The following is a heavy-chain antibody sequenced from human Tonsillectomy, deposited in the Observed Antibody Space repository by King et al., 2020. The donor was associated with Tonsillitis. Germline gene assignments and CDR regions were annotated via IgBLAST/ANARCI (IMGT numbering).Heavy chain of an antibody. CDR1: GFSFITYA. J-gene: IGHJ6*02. CDR2: ISYDGTNK. V-gene: IGHV3-30*04. CDR3: ARILLEYCSSTSCYVEYGMDV. Sequence: VQLVESGGGVVQPGRSLRLSCAASGFSFITYAMHWVRQAPGKGLEWLALISYDGTNKYYADSVKGRFTISRDNSKNTLYLQMNSLRAEDTAVYYCARILLEYCSSTSCYVEYGMDVWGQGTTVTVSS. D-gene: IGHD2-2*01.